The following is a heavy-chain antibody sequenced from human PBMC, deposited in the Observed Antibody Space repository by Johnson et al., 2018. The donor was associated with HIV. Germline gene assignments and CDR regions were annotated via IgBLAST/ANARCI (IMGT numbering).Heavy chain of an antibody. CDR3: ARDPEGAPPLGAFDI. V-gene: IGHV3-66*02. D-gene: IGHD1-26*01. Sequence: VQLVESGGGLVQPGGSLRLSCEASGFTVSSNYMGWVRQAPGKGLEWVSVIYRDGNTNYADSVKGRFTISRDNSKKALYLQMNSLRAEDTAVYYCARDPEGAPPLGAFDIWGQGTMVTVSS. J-gene: IGHJ3*02. CDR2: IYRDGNT. CDR1: GFTVSSNY.